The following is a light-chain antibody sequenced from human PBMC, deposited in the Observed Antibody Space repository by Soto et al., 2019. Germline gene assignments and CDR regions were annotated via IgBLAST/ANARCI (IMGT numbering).Light chain of an antibody. V-gene: IGKV3-15*01. CDR2: GAY. CDR1: QSVGNN. CDR3: QHYNYWPPKT. J-gene: IGKJ1*01. Sequence: EIVMTQPPATLSVSPGERTTLSCRASQSVGNNLAWYQQKPGQAPRLLIYGAYTRATGIPARFSGSGSGTDFTLTISSLQSEDFAVYYCQHYNYWPPKTFGQGTKVEMK.